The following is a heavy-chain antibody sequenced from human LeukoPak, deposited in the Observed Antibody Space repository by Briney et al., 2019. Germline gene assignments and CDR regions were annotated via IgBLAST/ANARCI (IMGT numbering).Heavy chain of an antibody. Sequence: SETLSLTCTVSGGSISSYYWSWIRQPPGKGLEWIGYIYYSGSTNYNPSLKSRVTISLDTSKNQLSLKLSSVTAADTAVYYCARGSRWELPLDYWGQGTLVTVSS. CDR3: ARGSRWELPLDY. V-gene: IGHV4-59*12. CDR2: IYYSGST. CDR1: GGSISSYY. D-gene: IGHD1-26*01. J-gene: IGHJ4*02.